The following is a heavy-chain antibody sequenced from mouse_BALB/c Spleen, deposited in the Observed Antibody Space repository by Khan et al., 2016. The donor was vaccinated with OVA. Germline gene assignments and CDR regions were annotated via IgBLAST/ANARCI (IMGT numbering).Heavy chain of an antibody. J-gene: IGHJ1*01. D-gene: IGHD2-14*01. CDR1: GFTFSGYG. CDR3: ARIYYRYDEGYWYFDV. CDR2: INSNGGTS. V-gene: IGHV5-6-3*01. Sequence: EVELVESGGGLVQPGGSLKLSCAASGFTFSGYGMSWVRQTPDKRLELVATINSNGGTSYFPDSVQGRLSISRDNAKNTLHLQMSSLKSEDTAMYYCARIYYRYDEGYWYFDVWGAGTTVTVSS.